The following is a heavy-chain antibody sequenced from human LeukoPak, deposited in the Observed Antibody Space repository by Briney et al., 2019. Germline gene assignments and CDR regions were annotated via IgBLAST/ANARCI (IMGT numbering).Heavy chain of an antibody. CDR1: GGTFSSYA. CDR2: IIPIFGTA. CDR3: ARGGTSWYEAPPSDP. D-gene: IGHD6-13*01. V-gene: IGHV1-69*05. Sequence: SVKVSCKASGGTFSSYAISWVRQAPGQGLEWMGRIIPIFGTANYAQKFQGRVTITTDESTSTAYMELSSLRSEDTAVYYCARGGTSWYEAPPSDPWGQGPLGTVSS. J-gene: IGHJ5*02.